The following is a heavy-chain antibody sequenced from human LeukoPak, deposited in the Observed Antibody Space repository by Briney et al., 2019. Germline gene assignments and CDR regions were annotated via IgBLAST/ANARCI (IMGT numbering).Heavy chain of an antibody. V-gene: IGHV3-74*01. D-gene: IGHD6-19*01. CDR1: GFTFSSYW. Sequence: PGGCLRLSCAASGFTFSSYWMHWVRQAPGKGLVWVSRINSDGSSTSYADSVKGRFTISRDNAKNTLYLQMNSLRAEDTAVYYCARSDSSGWYGFDYWGQGTLVTVSS. CDR3: ARSDSSGWYGFDY. J-gene: IGHJ4*02. CDR2: INSDGSST.